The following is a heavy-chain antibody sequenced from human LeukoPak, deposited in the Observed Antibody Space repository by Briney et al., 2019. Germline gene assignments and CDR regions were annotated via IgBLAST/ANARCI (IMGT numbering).Heavy chain of an antibody. CDR1: GFTFSDYY. J-gene: IGHJ4*02. D-gene: IGHD2-8*02. CDR2: ISSSSSST. CDR3: ARDSPYGTAGY. Sequence: KPGGSLRLSCVASGFTFSDYYMSWIRQAPGKGLEWISYISSSSSSTNYADSVKGRFTISRDNPKNSLYPQMNSLRAEDTAVYYCARDSPYGTAGYWGQGTLVTVSS. V-gene: IGHV3-11*06.